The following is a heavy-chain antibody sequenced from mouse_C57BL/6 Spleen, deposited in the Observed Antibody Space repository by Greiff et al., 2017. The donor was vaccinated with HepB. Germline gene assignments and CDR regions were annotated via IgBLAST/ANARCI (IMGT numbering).Heavy chain of an antibody. CDR3: ARKDYYGYFDV. CDR1: GFTFSDYG. D-gene: IGHD2-4*01. CDR2: ISRGSSTI. Sequence: EVMLVESGGGLVKPGGSLKLSCAASGFTFSDYGMHWVRQAPEKGLEWVAYISRGSSTIYYADTVKGRFTISRDNAKNTLFLQMTSLRSEDTAMYYCARKDYYGYFDVWGTGTTVTVSS. V-gene: IGHV5-17*01. J-gene: IGHJ1*03.